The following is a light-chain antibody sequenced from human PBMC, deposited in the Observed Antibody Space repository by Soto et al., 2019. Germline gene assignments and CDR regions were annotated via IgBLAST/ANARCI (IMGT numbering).Light chain of an antibody. CDR3: QQSYSTPTR. Sequence: DIQMTQSPSSLSASVGDRVTITCRASQSISSYLNWYQQKPGKAPKLLIYAASSLQSGVPSRFSGSGSGTDFTLTISSLQPEDFATYYCQQSYSTPTRFGQGTKVDI. V-gene: IGKV1-39*01. CDR2: AAS. J-gene: IGKJ1*01. CDR1: QSISSY.